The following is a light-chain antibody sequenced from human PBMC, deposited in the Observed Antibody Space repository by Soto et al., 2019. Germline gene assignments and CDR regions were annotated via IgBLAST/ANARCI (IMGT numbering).Light chain of an antibody. CDR1: QSVSSN. Sequence: EIVMTQSPATLSVSPGERATLSCRASQSVSSNLAWYQQKPGQAPRLLIYGASIRATGFPARLSGSGSGTEFTLTISSLQSEDFAVYYCQQYHDWPPWTFGQGTKVEIK. CDR2: GAS. J-gene: IGKJ1*01. V-gene: IGKV3-15*01. CDR3: QQYHDWPPWT.